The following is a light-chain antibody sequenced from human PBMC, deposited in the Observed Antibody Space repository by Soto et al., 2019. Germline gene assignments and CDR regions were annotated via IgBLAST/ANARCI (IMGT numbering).Light chain of an antibody. J-gene: IGKJ1*01. CDR3: QQYHRYST. Sequence: DIQMTQAPSTLSASVGDRVTITCRASQTINAWLAWYQQKPGKAPRLLIYDVSTLGSGVPSRFSGSASGTEFTLTISKLEFDDFATYYCQQYHRYSTFGQGTRVDIK. CDR1: QTINAW. V-gene: IGKV1-5*01. CDR2: DVS.